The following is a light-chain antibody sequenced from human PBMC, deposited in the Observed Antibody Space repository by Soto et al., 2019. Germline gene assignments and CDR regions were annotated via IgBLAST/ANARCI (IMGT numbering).Light chain of an antibody. CDR2: DAS. J-gene: IGKJ1*01. CDR1: QSVSSY. Sequence: EIVWTQSPAILSMSPGERATLSCRASQSVSSYFAWYQQKPGQAPRLLIYDASNRATGVPARFSGSGSGTDFTLTISSLEPEDLAVYYCQQRRYWPVTFGQGTKVEIK. V-gene: IGKV3-11*01. CDR3: QQRRYWPVT.